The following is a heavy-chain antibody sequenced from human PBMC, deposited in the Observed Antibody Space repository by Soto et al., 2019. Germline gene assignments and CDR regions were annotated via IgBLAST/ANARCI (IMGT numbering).Heavy chain of an antibody. CDR3: VRELYGSGSYYSDY. V-gene: IGHV1-18*01. Sequence: ASVKVSCTASGYMFISYGINWVRQAPGRGLEWIGCISAYNGNTKYAQTLQGRVTMTTDTSTSTVYMEMRSLRSDDTAVYYCVRELYGSGSYYSDYWGQGTLVTVSS. J-gene: IGHJ4*02. D-gene: IGHD3-10*01. CDR2: ISAYNGNT. CDR1: GYMFISYG.